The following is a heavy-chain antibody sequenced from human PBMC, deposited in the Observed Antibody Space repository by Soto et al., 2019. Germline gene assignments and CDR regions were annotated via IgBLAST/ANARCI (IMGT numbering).Heavy chain of an antibody. D-gene: IGHD3-16*01. J-gene: IGHJ4*02. Sequence: EGQLLESGGGLVPAGGSLRLSCAASGFTFNTYAMSWVRQAPGKGPEWVSDISGSGRKTNYADSVKGRFTISRDNSKNTLYLQMNSLRADDTALYYCAGLMIAFGGVFDYWGPGTLVTVSS. CDR3: AGLMIAFGGVFDY. CDR1: GFTFNTYA. V-gene: IGHV3-23*01. CDR2: ISGSGRKT.